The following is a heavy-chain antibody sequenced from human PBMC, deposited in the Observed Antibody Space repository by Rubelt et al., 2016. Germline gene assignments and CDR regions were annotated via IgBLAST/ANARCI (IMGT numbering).Heavy chain of an antibody. CDR2: INPNRGGQ. J-gene: IGHJ4*02. V-gene: IGHV1-2*06. D-gene: IGHD6-6*01. Sequence: QVQLVQSGAEVKKPGASVKVSCKASGYTFTGYYMHWVRQAPGQGLEWMGRINPNRGGQKNGRKCQGGVTITADKSTSTAYRELSSLRSEDTAVDYCARDREQLIDYWGQGTLVTVSS. CDR3: ARDREQLIDY. CDR1: GYTFTGYY.